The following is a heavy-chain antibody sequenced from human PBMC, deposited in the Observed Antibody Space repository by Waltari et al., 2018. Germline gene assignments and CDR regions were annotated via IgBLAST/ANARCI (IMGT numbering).Heavy chain of an antibody. V-gene: IGHV3-23*01. J-gene: IGHJ4*02. Sequence: EVQRLESGGGLVQPGGSLRLSCAASGFTFSSYAMSWVRQAPGKGGVVVSRIRGSGGSTYNASTVKGRFSISRDNSKNTLYLQMNSLRAEETAVFYCAKYPVKTGYSYVTYWGQGTLVTVSS. CDR3: AKYPVKTGYSYVTY. CDR1: GFTFSSYA. CDR2: IRGSGGST. D-gene: IGHD5-18*01.